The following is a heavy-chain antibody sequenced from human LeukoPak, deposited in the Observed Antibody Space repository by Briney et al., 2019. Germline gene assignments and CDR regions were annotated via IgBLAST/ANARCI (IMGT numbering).Heavy chain of an antibody. J-gene: IGHJ4*02. CDR2: INPNSGGT. D-gene: IGHD3-22*01. V-gene: IGHV1-2*02. CDR1: GYTFTGYY. Sequence: ASVKVSCKASGYTFTGYYMHWVRQAPGQGLEWMGWINPNSGGTNYAQKFQGRVTMTRDTSISTAYMELSRLRSDDTAVYYCARDVTNYYDSSGLREVGPDYWGQGTLVTVSS. CDR3: ARDVTNYYDSSGLREVGPDY.